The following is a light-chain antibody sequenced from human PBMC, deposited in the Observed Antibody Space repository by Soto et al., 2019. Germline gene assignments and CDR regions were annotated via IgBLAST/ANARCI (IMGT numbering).Light chain of an antibody. Sequence: QSVLTQPASVSGSPRQSITVSCTGTSGDFGGYNFVSWYQQHPGKAPQLLIYRVTNRPSGVFNRFPGSKSGNTVSLTISGLQADDEAAYYCTSYINRYTLPVFGTETKLTV. J-gene: IGLJ1*01. CDR3: TSYINRYTLPV. V-gene: IGLV2-14*03. CDR1: SGDFGGYNF. CDR2: RVT.